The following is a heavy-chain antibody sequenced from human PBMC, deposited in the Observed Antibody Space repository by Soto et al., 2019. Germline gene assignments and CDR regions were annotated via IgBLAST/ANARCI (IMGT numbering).Heavy chain of an antibody. CDR3: ARRSIAAAGWWFDP. D-gene: IGHD6-13*01. J-gene: IGHJ5*02. V-gene: IGHV4-31*03. CDR2: IYYSGST. Sequence: QVQLQESGPGLVKPSQTLSLTCTVSGGSISSGGYYWSWIRQHPGKGLEWIGYIYYSGSTYYNPTLKSRVTISVDTSKNQFSLKLSSVTAADTAVYYCARRSIAAAGWWFDPWGQGTLVTVSS. CDR1: GGSISSGGYY.